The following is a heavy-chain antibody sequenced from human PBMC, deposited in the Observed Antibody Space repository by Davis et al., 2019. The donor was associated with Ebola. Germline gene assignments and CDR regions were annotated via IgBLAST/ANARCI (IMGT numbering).Heavy chain of an antibody. CDR1: GYSISTGYY. D-gene: IGHD1-26*01. V-gene: IGHV4-38-2*02. Sequence: SETLSLTCTVSGYSISTGYYWGWIRQPPGKGLEWIGSIYHSGGTFYNSSLRSRLTISVDTSKNQFSLKLSSVTAADTAVYYCAGSGSYYIADDYWGQGTLVTVSS. J-gene: IGHJ4*02. CDR3: AGSGSYYIADDY. CDR2: IYHSGGT.